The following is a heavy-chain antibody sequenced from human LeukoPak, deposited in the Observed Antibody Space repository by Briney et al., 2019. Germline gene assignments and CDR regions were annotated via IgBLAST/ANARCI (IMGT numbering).Heavy chain of an antibody. CDR2: ISTTGTTL. CDR3: ARDRVDCSGGSCYGVAFEF. CDR1: GFTFSNYK. J-gene: IGHJ4*02. V-gene: IGHV3-48*02. Sequence: GGSLRLSCAASGFTFSNYKMTWVSQAPGKGLEWVSFISTTGTTLYYADSVKGRFTISRDNAKNSMYLHMDSLRDEDTAVYYCARDRVDCSGGSCYGVAFEFWGQGTLVTVSS. D-gene: IGHD2-15*01.